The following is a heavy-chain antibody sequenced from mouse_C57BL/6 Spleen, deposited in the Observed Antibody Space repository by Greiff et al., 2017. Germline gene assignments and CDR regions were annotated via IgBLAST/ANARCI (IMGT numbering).Heavy chain of an antibody. D-gene: IGHD1-1*01. CDR3: ARLTTVVAKPGLYAMDY. CDR1: GYTFTGYW. J-gene: IGHJ4*01. CDR2: ILPGSGST. V-gene: IGHV1-9*01. Sequence: VQLQQSGAELMKPGASVKLSCKATGYTFTGYWIEWVKQRPGHGLEWIGEILPGSGSTNYNEKFKGKATFTADTSSNTAYMQLSSLTTEDSAIYYCARLTTVVAKPGLYAMDYWGQGTSVTVSS.